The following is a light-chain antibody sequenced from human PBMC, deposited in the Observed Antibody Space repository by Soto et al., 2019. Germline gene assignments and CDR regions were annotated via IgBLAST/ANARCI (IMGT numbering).Light chain of an antibody. CDR2: DAS. V-gene: IGKV3-11*01. Sequence: ELVMTQSPATLSLSPGERSTLSCRASQSVGKYLVWYQQKPGQAPRLLIYDASNRATGIPARFSGSGSGTDFTLTISSLEPEDLAVYYCQQRGNRPPWTFGQGTKVDIK. CDR1: QSVGKY. J-gene: IGKJ1*01. CDR3: QQRGNRPPWT.